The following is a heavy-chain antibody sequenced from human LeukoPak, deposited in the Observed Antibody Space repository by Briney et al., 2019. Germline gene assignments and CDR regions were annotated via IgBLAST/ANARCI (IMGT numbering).Heavy chain of an antibody. CDR3: ARQRELLENFDY. J-gene: IGHJ4*02. CDR1: GDSIIDSNYY. D-gene: IGHD1-26*01. Sequence: PSETLSLTCTISGDSIIDSNYYWGWIRQPPGKGLEWIGTIYSGGSTHYTPSLKSRVTISVDTSNNQFSLKLSSVTAADTALYYCARQRELLENFDYWGQGILVTVSS. V-gene: IGHV4-39*01. CDR2: IYSGGST.